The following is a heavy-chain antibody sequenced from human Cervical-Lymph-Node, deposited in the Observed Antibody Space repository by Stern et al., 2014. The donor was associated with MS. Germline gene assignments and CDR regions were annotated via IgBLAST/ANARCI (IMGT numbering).Heavy chain of an antibody. CDR1: GYTFTGFF. CDR2: INPNTGVT. CDR3: ARGYPFFDN. V-gene: IGHV1-2*04. D-gene: IGHD2-15*01. J-gene: IGHJ4*02. Sequence: VQLVESGAEVKKPGASVKVSRTASGYTFTGFFLHWGRQAPGQGLEWVGWINPNTGVTKSAQKFQGWVTLTRDTSINTVYMELNRLKSDDTAVFYCARGYPFFDNWGQGTLVTVSS.